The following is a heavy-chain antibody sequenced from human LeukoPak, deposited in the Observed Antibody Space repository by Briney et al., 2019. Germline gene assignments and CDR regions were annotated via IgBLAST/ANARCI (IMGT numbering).Heavy chain of an antibody. CDR3: ARGKPRPARYSSSSFDY. D-gene: IGHD6-13*01. CDR1: GGSFSGYY. J-gene: IGHJ4*02. V-gene: IGHV4-34*01. CDR2: INHSGST. Sequence: SETLSHTCAVYGGSFSGYYWSWIRQPPGKGLEWIGEINHSGSTNYNPSLKSRVTISVDTSKNQFSLKLSSVTAADTAVYYCARGKPRPARYSSSSFDYWGQGTLVTVSS.